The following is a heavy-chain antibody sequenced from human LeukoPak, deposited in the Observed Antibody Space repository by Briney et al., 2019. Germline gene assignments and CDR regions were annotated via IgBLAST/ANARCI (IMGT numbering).Heavy chain of an antibody. V-gene: IGHV3-48*03. CDR2: ISSSGSTI. CDR1: GFTFSSYE. D-gene: IGHD3-22*01. CDR3: AREPPPPYYYDSGGYPTDY. Sequence: GGSLRLSCAASGFTFSSYEMNWVRQAPGKGLEWVSYISSSGSTIYYADSVKGRFTISRDNAKNSLYLQMNSLRAEDTAVYYCAREPPPPYYYDSGGYPTDYWGQGTLVTVSS. J-gene: IGHJ4*02.